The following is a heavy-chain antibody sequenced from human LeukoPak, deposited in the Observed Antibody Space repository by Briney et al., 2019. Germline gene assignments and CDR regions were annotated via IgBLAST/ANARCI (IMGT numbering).Heavy chain of an antibody. Sequence: GGSLRLSRAASGFTFSSYWMTWVRQAPGKGLEWVANIKQDGSEKYYVDSVKGRFTISRDNAKNSLYLQMNSLRAEDTAVYYCARVRRWDYYYYMDVWGKGTTVTVSS. D-gene: IGHD3-16*01. CDR3: ARVRRWDYYYYMDV. V-gene: IGHV3-7*01. CDR1: GFTFSSYW. CDR2: IKQDGSEK. J-gene: IGHJ6*03.